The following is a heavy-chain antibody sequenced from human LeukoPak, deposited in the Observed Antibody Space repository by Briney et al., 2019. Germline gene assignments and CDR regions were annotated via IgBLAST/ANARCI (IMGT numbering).Heavy chain of an antibody. V-gene: IGHV1-2*02. CDR2: INPNSGGT. CDR1: GYTFTGYY. J-gene: IGHJ4*02. Sequence: ASVKVSCKASGYTFTGYYMHWVRQAPGQGLEWMGWINPNSGGTNYAQKFQGRVTMTRDTSISTAYMELSRLRPDDTAVYYCARDPYSSSWYPGYFDYWGQGTLVTVSS. D-gene: IGHD6-13*01. CDR3: ARDPYSSSWYPGYFDY.